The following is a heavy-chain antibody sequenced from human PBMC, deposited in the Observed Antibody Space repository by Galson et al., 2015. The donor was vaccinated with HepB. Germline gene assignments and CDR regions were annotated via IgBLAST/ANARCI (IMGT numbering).Heavy chain of an antibody. D-gene: IGHD3-22*01. Sequence: SLRLSCAASGFTFSSYWMSWVRQAPGKGLEWVANIKQDGSEKYYVDSVKGRFTISRDNAKNSLYLQMNSLRAEDTAVYYCARVVVESSLYYYDSSGYYPDYWGQGTLVTVSS. V-gene: IGHV3-7*01. J-gene: IGHJ4*02. CDR1: GFTFSSYW. CDR2: IKQDGSEK. CDR3: ARVVVESSLYYYDSSGYYPDY.